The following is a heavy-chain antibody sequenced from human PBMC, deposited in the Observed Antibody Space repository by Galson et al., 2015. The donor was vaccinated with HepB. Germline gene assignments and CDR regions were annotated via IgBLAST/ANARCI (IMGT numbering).Heavy chain of an antibody. J-gene: IGHJ3*02. CDR3: ARLIAVAGSGKPFDI. V-gene: IGHV5-51*03. D-gene: IGHD6-19*01. CDR2: IYPGDSDT. CDR1: GYSFTSYW. Sequence: QSGAEVKKPGESLKISCKGSGYSFTSYWIGWVRQMPGKGLGWMGIIYPGDSDTRYSPSFQGQVTISADKSISPAYLQWSSLKASDTAMYYCARLIAVAGSGKPFDIWGQGTMVTVSS.